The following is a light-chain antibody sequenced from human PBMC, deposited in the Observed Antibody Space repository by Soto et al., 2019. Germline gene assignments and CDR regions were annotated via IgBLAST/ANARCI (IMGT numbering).Light chain of an antibody. J-gene: IGKJ4*01. CDR1: QSVSSSY. CDR2: AAS. V-gene: IGKV3-20*01. CDR3: QQYGSSPLT. Sequence: EIVLTQSPGTLSLSPGERATLSCRASQSVSSSYLAWYQQKPGQAPRLLIYAASSRATGIPDRFSGSGSGTDFTLTISRLEPEDFAVYYCQQYGSSPLTFGGGTKVHI.